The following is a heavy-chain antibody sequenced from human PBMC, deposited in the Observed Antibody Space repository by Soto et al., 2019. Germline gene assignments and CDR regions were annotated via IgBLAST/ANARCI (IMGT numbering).Heavy chain of an antibody. D-gene: IGHD6-19*01. CDR2: THYRSKWYS. CDR1: GDSVSSTSTA. CDR3: ARGSYYSGWV. J-gene: IGHJ4*02. V-gene: IGHV6-1*01. Sequence: PSQTLSLTCAISGDSVSSTSTAWSWIRQSPSRGLEWLGRTHYRSKWYSDYAVSVKSRITINPDTSKNQFSLQLKSVTPEDTAVYYCARGSYYSGWVWGQGTLVTVSS.